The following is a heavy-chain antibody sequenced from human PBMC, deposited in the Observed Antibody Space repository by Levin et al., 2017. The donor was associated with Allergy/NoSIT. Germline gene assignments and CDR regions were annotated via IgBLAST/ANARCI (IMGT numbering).Heavy chain of an antibody. CDR1: GFTFSSYG. Sequence: PGGSLRLSCAASGFTFSSYGMHWVRQAPGKGLEWVAVISYDGSNKYYADSVKGRFTISRDNSKNTLYLQMNSLRAEDTAVYYCAKSAVAAPWDYWGQGTLVTVSS. J-gene: IGHJ4*02. CDR3: AKSAVAAPWDY. D-gene: IGHD6-19*01. V-gene: IGHV3-30*18. CDR2: ISYDGSNK.